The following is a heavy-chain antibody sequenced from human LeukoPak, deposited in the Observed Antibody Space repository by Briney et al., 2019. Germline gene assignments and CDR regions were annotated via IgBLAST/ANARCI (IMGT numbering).Heavy chain of an antibody. D-gene: IGHD5-18*01. CDR2: INGDASST. J-gene: IGHJ4*02. CDR1: GFTFSSYW. V-gene: IGHV3-74*01. Sequence: GGSLRLSCAASGFTFSSYWMSWVRQAPGKGLVWVSRINGDASSTSYADSVKGRFTISRDNAKSTPYLQMNSLRVEDTAVYYCARARGNTYGYFEYWGQGTLVTVSS. CDR3: ARARGNTYGYFEY.